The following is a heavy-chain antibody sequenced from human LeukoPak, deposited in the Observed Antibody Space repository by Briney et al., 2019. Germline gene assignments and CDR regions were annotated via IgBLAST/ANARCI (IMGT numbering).Heavy chain of an antibody. Sequence: GGSLRLSCVVSGFTFSSYAMSWVRQAPGKGLEWVSAISGSGGSTYYADSVKGWFTISRDNSKNTLHLQMNSLRAEDTAVYYCAKGETPRNSFDYWGQGTLVTVSS. CDR1: GFTFSSYA. D-gene: IGHD1-26*01. J-gene: IGHJ4*02. CDR3: AKGETPRNSFDY. CDR2: ISGSGGST. V-gene: IGHV3-23*01.